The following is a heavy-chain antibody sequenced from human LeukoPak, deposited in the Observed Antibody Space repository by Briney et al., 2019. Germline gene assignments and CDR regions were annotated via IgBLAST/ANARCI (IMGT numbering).Heavy chain of an antibody. Sequence: ASVKVSYKASGGTLSSYAISWVRQAPGQGLEWMGRIIPIPGIANYAQKFQGRITITADKSTSTAYMELSSLRSEDTAVYYCARDRDYYDSSGYYTYFDYWGQGTLVTVSS. CDR1: GGTLSSYA. D-gene: IGHD3-22*01. J-gene: IGHJ4*02. CDR3: ARDRDYYDSSGYYTYFDY. CDR2: IIPIPGIA. V-gene: IGHV1-69*04.